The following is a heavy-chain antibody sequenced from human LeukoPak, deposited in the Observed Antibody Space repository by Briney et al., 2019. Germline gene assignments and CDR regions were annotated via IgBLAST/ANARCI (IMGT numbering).Heavy chain of an antibody. CDR1: GFTFSSSA. J-gene: IGHJ4*02. D-gene: IGHD3-10*01. V-gene: IGHV3-23*01. Sequence: GGSLRLSCAASGFTFSSSAMSWVRQAPGKGLEWVSTISASGAGIYYADSVKGRFTISRDNSKNTLYLQMNSLRAEDTAVYYCAKGVITMVRGVIPYFDYWGQGTLVTVSS. CDR3: AKGVITMVRGVIPYFDY. CDR2: ISASGAGI.